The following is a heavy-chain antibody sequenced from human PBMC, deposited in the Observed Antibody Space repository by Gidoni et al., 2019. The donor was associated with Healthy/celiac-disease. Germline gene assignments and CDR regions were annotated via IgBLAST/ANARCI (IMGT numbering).Heavy chain of an antibody. D-gene: IGHD3-10*01. Sequence: QLQLQESGSGLVKPPQTLSLTCAVSGGSISSGGYSWSWIRQPPGKGLEWIGYIYHSGSTYYNPSLKSRVTISVDRSKNQFSLKLSSVTAADTAVYYCARARMVRGVIITTRFDYWGQGTLVTVSS. CDR2: IYHSGST. V-gene: IGHV4-30-2*01. J-gene: IGHJ4*02. CDR3: ARARMVRGVIITTRFDY. CDR1: GGSISSGGYS.